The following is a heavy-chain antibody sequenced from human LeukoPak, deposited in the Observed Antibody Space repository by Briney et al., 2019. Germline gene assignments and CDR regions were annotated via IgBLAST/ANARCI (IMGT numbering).Heavy chain of an antibody. D-gene: IGHD2-2*01. V-gene: IGHV1-8*01. CDR1: GYIFINYD. CDR3: ARKTCSSTSCLHP. Sequence: GASVKISCKASGYIFINYDINWVRQAAGQGLEWLGWMSPKTGNSGYAQRFQGRVTMTSDTSTDTASMELSNLRSDDTAVYYCARKTCSSTSCLHPWGQGTLVTVSS. J-gene: IGHJ5*02. CDR2: MSPKTGNS.